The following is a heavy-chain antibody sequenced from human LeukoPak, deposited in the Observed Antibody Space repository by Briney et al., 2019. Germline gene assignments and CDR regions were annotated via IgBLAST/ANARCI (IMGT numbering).Heavy chain of an antibody. Sequence: PSETLSLTCTVSGGSISSYYWSWIRQPAGKGLEWIGRIYTSGSTNYNPSLKSRVTMSVDTSKNQFSLRLSSVTAADTAVYYCARDKDDILTGSSSPYWFDPWGQGTLVTVSS. CDR2: IYTSGST. D-gene: IGHD3-9*01. J-gene: IGHJ5*02. V-gene: IGHV4-4*07. CDR1: GGSISSYY. CDR3: ARDKDDILTGSSSPYWFDP.